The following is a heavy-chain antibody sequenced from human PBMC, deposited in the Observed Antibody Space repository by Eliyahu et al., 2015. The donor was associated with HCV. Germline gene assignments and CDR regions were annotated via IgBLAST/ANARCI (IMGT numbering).Heavy chain of an antibody. CDR3: ARDDKPTNFYYGMGV. CDR1: GGSFSGYY. V-gene: IGHV4-34*01. Sequence: QVQLQQWGAGLLKPSETLSLTCAVYGGSFSGYYWNWIRQPPGKGLEWIGEITYSGWTNYNPSLQSRVTLSVDTSKNQFALKLRSVTAADTAVYYCARDDKPTNFYYGMGVWGQGTTVTVSS. D-gene: IGHD3-22*01. CDR2: ITYSGWT. J-gene: IGHJ6*02.